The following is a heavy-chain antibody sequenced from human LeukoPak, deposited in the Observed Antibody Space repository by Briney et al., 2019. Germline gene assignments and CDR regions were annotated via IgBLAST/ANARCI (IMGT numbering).Heavy chain of an antibody. V-gene: IGHV4-4*07. Sequence: SETLSLTCTVSGGSISSYYWSWLRQPAGKGLEWIGRIYTSGSTDYNPSLKSRVTISVDKSKNQFSLKLSSVTAADTAVYYCARDSAADGYYYYYMDVWGKGTTVTVSS. D-gene: IGHD6-13*01. CDR2: IYTSGST. J-gene: IGHJ6*03. CDR3: ARDSAADGYYYYYMDV. CDR1: GGSISSYY.